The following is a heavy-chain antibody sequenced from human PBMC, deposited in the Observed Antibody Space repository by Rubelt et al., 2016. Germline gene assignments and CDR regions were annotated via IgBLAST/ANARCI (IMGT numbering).Heavy chain of an antibody. Sequence: CAASGFTFSNYAMSWARQAPGKGLEWISYISGGMETIYYADSVKGRFTISRDNAKNSLYLQMNSLRAEDTAVYYCATEGSGWYPFEFWGQGTLVTVSS. CDR3: ATEGSGWYPFEF. J-gene: IGHJ4*02. CDR2: ISGGMETI. CDR1: GFTFSNYA. D-gene: IGHD6-19*01. V-gene: IGHV3-48*04.